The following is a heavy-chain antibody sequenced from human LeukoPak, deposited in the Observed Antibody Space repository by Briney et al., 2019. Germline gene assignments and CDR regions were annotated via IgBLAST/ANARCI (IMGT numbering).Heavy chain of an antibody. J-gene: IGHJ1*01. CDR1: GYTLTELS. CDR2: FDPEDGET. V-gene: IGHV1-24*01. CDR3: ATDLDILTGYYKFQH. Sequence: ASVKVSCKVSGYTLTELSMHWVRQAPGKGLEWMGGFDPEDGETIYAQKFQGRVTMTEDTSTDTAYMELSSLRSEDTAVYYCATDLDILTGYYKFQHWGQGTLVTVSS. D-gene: IGHD3-9*01.